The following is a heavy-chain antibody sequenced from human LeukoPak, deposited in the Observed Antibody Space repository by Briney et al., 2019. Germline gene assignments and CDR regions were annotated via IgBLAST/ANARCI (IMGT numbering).Heavy chain of an antibody. J-gene: IGHJ4*02. V-gene: IGHV3-33*01. CDR2: IWYDGSNK. Sequence: GGSLRLSCAASGFTFSSYGMHWVRQAPGKGLEWVAVIWYDGSNKYYADSVKGRFTISRDNSKNTLYLQMNSLRAEDTAVYYCARDRVLVTMIVVHFDYWGQGTLVTVSS. CDR3: ARDRVLVTMIVVHFDY. D-gene: IGHD3-22*01. CDR1: GFTFSSYG.